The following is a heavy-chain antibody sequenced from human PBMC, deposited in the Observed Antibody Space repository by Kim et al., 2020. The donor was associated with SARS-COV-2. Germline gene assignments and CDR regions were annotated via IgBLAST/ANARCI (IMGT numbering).Heavy chain of an antibody. V-gene: IGHV4-59*01. J-gene: IGHJ4*02. CDR3: ARKRVDSSGFIDS. Sequence: NYNPSLKSRVTISLDGSKNQFSLKLNSVTAADSAVYYCARKRVDSSGFIDSWGQGTLVTVSS. D-gene: IGHD3-22*01.